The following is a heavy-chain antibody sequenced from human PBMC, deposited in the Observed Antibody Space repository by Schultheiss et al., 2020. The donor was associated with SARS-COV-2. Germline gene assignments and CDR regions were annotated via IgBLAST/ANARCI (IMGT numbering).Heavy chain of an antibody. J-gene: IGHJ2*01. Sequence: GGSLRLSCAASGFSVSNNYMSWVRQAPGKGLEWVSYISSSSSTIYYADSVKGRFTISRDNAKNSLYLQMNSLRAEDMAVYYCARNWYFDLWGRGTLVTVSS. CDR2: ISSSSSTI. CDR1: GFSVSNNY. V-gene: IGHV3-48*01. CDR3: ARNWYFDL.